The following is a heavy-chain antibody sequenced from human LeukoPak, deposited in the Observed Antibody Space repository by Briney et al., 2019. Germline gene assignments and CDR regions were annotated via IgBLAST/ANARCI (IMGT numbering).Heavy chain of an antibody. J-gene: IGHJ6*03. Sequence: GGSLRLSCAASGFTFSSYSMSWVRQAPGKGLEWVSSISSSSSYIYYADSVKGRFTISRDNSRNTLYLQMNSLRAEDTAVYYCAKDGVWIGEKKANMDIWGKGTTV. CDR1: GFTFSSYS. CDR2: ISSSSSYI. D-gene: IGHD3-10*01. CDR3: AKDGVWIGEKKANMDI. V-gene: IGHV3-21*04.